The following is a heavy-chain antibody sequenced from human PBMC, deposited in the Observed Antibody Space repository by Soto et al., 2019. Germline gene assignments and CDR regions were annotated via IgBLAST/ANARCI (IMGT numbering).Heavy chain of an antibody. CDR3: AKDLLGSPLGMDV. D-gene: IGHD2-15*01. Sequence: PGGSLRLSCAASGFTFSSYGMHWVRQAPGKGLEWVAVISYDGSNKYYADSVKGRFTISRDNSKNTLYLQMNSLRAEDTAVYYCAKDLLGSPLGMDVWGQGTTVTVSS. CDR2: ISYDGSNK. J-gene: IGHJ6*02. CDR1: GFTFSSYG. V-gene: IGHV3-30*18.